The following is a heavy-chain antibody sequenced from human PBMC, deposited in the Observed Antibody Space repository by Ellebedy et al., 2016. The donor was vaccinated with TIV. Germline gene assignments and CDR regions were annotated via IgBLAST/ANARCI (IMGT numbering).Heavy chain of an antibody. V-gene: IGHV3-7*04. J-gene: IGHJ3*01. CDR2: IKYDEIEK. CDR3: VRDTVAVPDGNTFDF. Sequence: GESLKISCAASGFTFSRFWMGWIRQAPGKGLERVAHIKYDEIEKYYANSVKGRFTISRDNARNSLYLQMKSLRVDDTAVYYCVRDTVAVPDGNTFDFWGQGTMVSVS. CDR1: GFTFSRFW. D-gene: IGHD5-24*01.